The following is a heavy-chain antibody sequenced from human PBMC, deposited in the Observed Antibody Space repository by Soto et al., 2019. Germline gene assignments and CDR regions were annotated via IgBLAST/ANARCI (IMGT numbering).Heavy chain of an antibody. Sequence: SETLSLTCTVSGGSITSAGYYWTWIRQHPGKGLEWIACIYYSGTTSYSPSLRSRLTISVDTSKSQFSLKLTSVTAADTAVYYCARDFGVVTPKAYYYYGMDVWGQGTTVTVSS. V-gene: IGHV4-31*03. D-gene: IGHD3-3*01. CDR2: IYYSGTT. CDR3: ARDFGVVTPKAYYYYGMDV. CDR1: GGSITSAGYY. J-gene: IGHJ6*02.